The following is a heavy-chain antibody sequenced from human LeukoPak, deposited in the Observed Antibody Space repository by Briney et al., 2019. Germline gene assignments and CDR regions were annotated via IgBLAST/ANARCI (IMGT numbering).Heavy chain of an antibody. CDR3: TRDFFRASSGSKIDY. V-gene: IGHV1-18*01. J-gene: IGHJ4*02. D-gene: IGHD1-26*01. Sequence: ASVKVSCKASGYTFTSYGISWVRQAPGQGLEWMGWISAYNGNTNYAQKLQGRVTMTTDTSTSTAYMELRSLRSDDTAVYYCTRDFFRASSGSKIDYWGQGTLVTVSS. CDR2: ISAYNGNT. CDR1: GYTFTSYG.